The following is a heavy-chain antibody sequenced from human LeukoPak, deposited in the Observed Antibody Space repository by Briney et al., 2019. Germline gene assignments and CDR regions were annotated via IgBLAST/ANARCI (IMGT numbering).Heavy chain of an antibody. V-gene: IGHV1-2*02. Sequence: ASVKVSCKASGYTFTGYYMHWVRQAPGQGLEWMGWINPNSGGTKYAQKFQGRVTMTRDTSISTAYMELSRLTSDDTAVYYCAKPAHRYNWNPNYYMDVWGKGTTVTVSS. CDR3: AKPAHRYNWNPNYYMDV. CDR2: INPNSGGT. J-gene: IGHJ6*03. CDR1: GYTFTGYY. D-gene: IGHD1-20*01.